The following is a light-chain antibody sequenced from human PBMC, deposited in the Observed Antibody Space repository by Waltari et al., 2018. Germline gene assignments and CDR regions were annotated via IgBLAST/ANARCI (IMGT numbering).Light chain of an antibody. V-gene: IGKV2-28*01. J-gene: IGKJ2*01. CDR3: MQGLQTPYT. Sequence: DVVMTQSPLSLPVTLGQPASISCRPSQSLVYSDGNTYLNWFQQRPGQSPQVLIYLGYHRASGVPDRFSGSNSGTDFTLKISRVEAEDVGVYYCMQGLQTPYTFGQGTKLEIK. CDR1: QSLVYSDGNTY. CDR2: LGY.